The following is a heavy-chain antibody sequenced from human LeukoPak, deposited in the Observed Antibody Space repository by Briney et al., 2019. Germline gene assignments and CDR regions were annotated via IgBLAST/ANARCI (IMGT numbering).Heavy chain of an antibody. J-gene: IGHJ5*02. CDR1: GYTFTSYG. V-gene: IGHV1-18*01. D-gene: IGHD3-22*01. CDR2: ISAYNGNT. Sequence: ASVKVSCTASGYTFTSYGISWVRQAPGQGLEWMGWISAYNGNTNYAQKLQGRVTMTTDTSTSTAYMELRSLRSDDTAVYYCARVRRYYDSSGYYYGNWFDPWGQGTLVTVSS. CDR3: ARVRRYYDSSGYYYGNWFDP.